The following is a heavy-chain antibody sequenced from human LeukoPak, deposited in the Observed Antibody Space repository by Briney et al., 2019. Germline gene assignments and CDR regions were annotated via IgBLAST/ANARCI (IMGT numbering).Heavy chain of an antibody. Sequence: ASVKLSCKASGYTFTNYYMNWVRQAPGQGLEWMGIINPSGGSTSYAQKFQGRVTGTRDTSTSTVYMELSSLRSEDTAMYYCAREGEIGYDLSDYWGQGTLDTVFS. D-gene: IGHD5-12*01. CDR1: GYTFTNYY. CDR3: AREGEIGYDLSDY. CDR2: INPSGGST. J-gene: IGHJ4*02. V-gene: IGHV1-46*01.